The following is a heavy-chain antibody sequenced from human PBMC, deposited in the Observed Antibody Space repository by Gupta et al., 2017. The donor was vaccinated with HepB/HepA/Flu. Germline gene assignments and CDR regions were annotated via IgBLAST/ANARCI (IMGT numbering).Heavy chain of an antibody. CDR1: GFTFSSYW. J-gene: IGHJ5*02. CDR3: ARDKYSSSWYIGFGWFDP. CDR2: IKQDGSEK. D-gene: IGHD6-13*01. Sequence: EVQLVESGGGLVQPGGSLRLSCAASGFTFSSYWMSWVRQAPGKGLEWVANIKQDGSEKYYVDSVKGRFTISRDNAKNSLYLQMNSLRAEDTAVYYCARDKYSSSWYIGFGWFDPWGQGTLVTVSS. V-gene: IGHV3-7*01.